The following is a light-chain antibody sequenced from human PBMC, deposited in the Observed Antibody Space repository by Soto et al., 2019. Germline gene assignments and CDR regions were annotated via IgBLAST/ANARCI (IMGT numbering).Light chain of an antibody. J-gene: IGKJ4*01. CDR2: GAS. Sequence: EIVLTQSPGTLSLSPGERATLSCRASQSVSSSYLAWYQQNPGQAPRLLIYGASSRATGIPDRFSGSGYGTDFTLTISRLDPEDFAVYYCQQYGSSPLTFGGGTKVEIK. CDR1: QSVSSSY. CDR3: QQYGSSPLT. V-gene: IGKV3-20*01.